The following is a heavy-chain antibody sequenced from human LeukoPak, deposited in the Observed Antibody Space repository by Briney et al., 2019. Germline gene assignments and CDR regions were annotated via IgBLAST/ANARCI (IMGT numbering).Heavy chain of an antibody. CDR2: INPYSGAT. CDR3: ARDLTGATTGTHYYFDY. J-gene: IGHJ4*02. Sequence: ASVKVSCKASGYTFTDYYIHWVRQAPGQGLEWMGRINPYSGATRYAQKFQGRVTMTRDTSISTAYVELSSLRSDDTAVYYCARDLTGATTGTHYYFDYWGQGTLVTVSS. D-gene: IGHD2-8*02. CDR1: GYTFTDYY. V-gene: IGHV1-2*02.